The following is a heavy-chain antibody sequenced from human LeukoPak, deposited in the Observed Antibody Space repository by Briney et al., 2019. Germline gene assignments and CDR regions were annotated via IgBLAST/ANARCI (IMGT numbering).Heavy chain of an antibody. Sequence: PSETLSLTCTVSGGSISSYYWSWIRQPPGKGLEWIGYIYYSGSTNYNPSLKSRVTISVDTSKNQFSLKLSSVTAADTAVYYCARARYTAGWFDPWGQGTLVTVSS. J-gene: IGHJ5*02. V-gene: IGHV4-59*01. D-gene: IGHD5-18*01. CDR2: IYYSGST. CDR3: ARARYTAGWFDP. CDR1: GGSISSYY.